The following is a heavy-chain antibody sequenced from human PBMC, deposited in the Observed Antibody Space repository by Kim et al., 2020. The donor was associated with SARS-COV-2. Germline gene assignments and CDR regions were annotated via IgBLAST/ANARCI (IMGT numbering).Heavy chain of an antibody. D-gene: IGHD1-26*01. CDR1: GGTFSSYA. J-gene: IGHJ4*02. CDR3: ARGGPWELLRERYFDY. V-gene: IGHV1-69*10. Sequence: SVKVSCKASGGTFSSYAISWVRQAPGQGLEWMGGIIPIFGIANYAQKFQGRVTITADKSTSTAYMELSSLRSEDTAVYYCARGGPWELLRERYFDYWGQGTLVTVSS. CDR2: IIPIFGIA.